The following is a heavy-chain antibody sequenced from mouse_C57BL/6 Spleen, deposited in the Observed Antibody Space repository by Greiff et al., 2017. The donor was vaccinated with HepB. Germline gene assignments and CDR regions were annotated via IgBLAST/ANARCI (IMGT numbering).Heavy chain of an antibody. D-gene: IGHD2-4*01. V-gene: IGHV5-4*01. J-gene: IGHJ3*01. CDR2: ISDGGSYT. Sequence: EVQLQESGGGLVKPGGSLKLSCAASGFTFSSYAMSWVRQTPEKRLEWVATISDGGSYTYYPDNVKGRFTISRDTAKNNLYLQMSHLKSEDTAMYYCARGGMITKAWFAYWGQGTLVTVSA. CDR3: ARGGMITKAWFAY. CDR1: GFTFSSYA.